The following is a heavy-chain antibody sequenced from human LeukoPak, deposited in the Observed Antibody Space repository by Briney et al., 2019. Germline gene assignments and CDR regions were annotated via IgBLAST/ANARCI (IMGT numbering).Heavy chain of an antibody. CDR3: ARSRVGATILHFDY. Sequence: KPSETLSLXCTVSGGSISSSSYCWGWIRQPPGKGLEWIGSIYSSGITYCNPSLKSRVTISVDTSKNQFSLKLSSVTAADTALFYCARSRVGATILHFDYWGQGTLVTVSS. D-gene: IGHD1-26*01. V-gene: IGHV4-39*01. CDR2: IYSSGIT. J-gene: IGHJ4*02. CDR1: GGSISSSSYC.